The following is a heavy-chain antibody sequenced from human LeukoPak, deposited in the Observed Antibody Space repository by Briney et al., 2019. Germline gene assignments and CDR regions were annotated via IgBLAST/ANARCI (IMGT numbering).Heavy chain of an antibody. CDR3: ARGEPYISSAFDI. CDR1: GYTFTSYY. V-gene: IGHV1-46*01. Sequence: ASVKVSCKASGYTFTSYYMHWVRQAPGQGLEWMGIINPSGGSTSYAQKFQGRVTITADESTSTAYMELSSLRSEDTAVYYCARGEPYISSAFDIWGQGTMVTVSS. CDR2: INPSGGST. J-gene: IGHJ3*02. D-gene: IGHD3-9*01.